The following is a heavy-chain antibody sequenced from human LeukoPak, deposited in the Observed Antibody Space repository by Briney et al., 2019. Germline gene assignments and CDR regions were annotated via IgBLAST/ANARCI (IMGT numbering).Heavy chain of an antibody. CDR3: ASRIAAAGTNDY. J-gene: IGHJ4*02. V-gene: IGHV1-8*01. CDR2: MNPNSGIT. CDR1: GYTFTSYD. D-gene: IGHD6-13*01. Sequence: ASVKVSCKASGYTFTSYDINWVRQATGQGLEWMGWMNPNSGITGYAQKFQGRVTMTRNTSISTAYMELSSLRSEDTAVYYCASRIAAAGTNDYWGQGTLVTVSS.